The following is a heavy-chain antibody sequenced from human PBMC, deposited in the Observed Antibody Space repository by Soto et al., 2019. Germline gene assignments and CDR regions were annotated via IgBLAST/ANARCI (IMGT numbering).Heavy chain of an antibody. CDR2: IHNSGIP. CDR3: AGKPNALYYFVF. D-gene: IGHD2-8*01. Sequence: QVQLQESGPGLVNPSQTLSLTCTASGGSISSHDYYWSWMRQHPARGLEWIGYIHNSGIPYYSPSLRSRVTISVDTSQNQVSLELRSVTAADTAVYYCAGKPNALYYFVFWGQGTLVTFSS. CDR1: GGSISSHDYY. J-gene: IGHJ4*02. V-gene: IGHV4-31*03.